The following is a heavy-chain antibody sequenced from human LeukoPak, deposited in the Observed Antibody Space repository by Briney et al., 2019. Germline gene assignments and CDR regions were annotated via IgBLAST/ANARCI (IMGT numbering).Heavy chain of an antibody. CDR1: GGSLSSSRSY. CDR3: ARLSGHPRFFVL. Sequence: SETLSLTCTVSGGSLSSSRSYWGWIRQPPGKGLEWIGSIYYSGSTYYNPSLKSRVTISVDTSKNQFSLKLSSVTAADTAVYYCARLSGHPRFFVLWGGNPLVTVP. D-gene: IGHD3-3*01. CDR2: IYYSGST. J-gene: IGHJ2*01. V-gene: IGHV4-39*01.